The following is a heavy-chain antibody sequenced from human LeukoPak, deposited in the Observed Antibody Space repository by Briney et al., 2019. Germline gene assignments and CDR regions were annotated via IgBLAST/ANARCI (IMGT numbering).Heavy chain of an antibody. J-gene: IGHJ4*02. Sequence: SETLSLTCTVSGGSISSGDYYWSWIRQPPGKGLEWIGYIYYSGSTYYNPCLKSRVTISVDTSKNQFSLKLSSVTAADTAVYYCARGGGSSGYYYDYWGQGTLATVSS. D-gene: IGHD3-22*01. CDR1: GGSISSGDYY. V-gene: IGHV4-30-4*01. CDR2: IYYSGST. CDR3: ARGGGSSGYYYDY.